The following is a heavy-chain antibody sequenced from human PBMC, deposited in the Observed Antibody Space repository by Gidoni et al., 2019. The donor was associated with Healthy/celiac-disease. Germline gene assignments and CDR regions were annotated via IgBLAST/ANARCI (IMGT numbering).Heavy chain of an antibody. CDR3: ARGGLMVYAIENWFDP. CDR1: GCTFPGYY. CDR2: INPNSGGT. J-gene: IGHJ5*02. Sequence: QVQLVQSGAEVKKPGASVKFSCKASGCTFPGYYMPWVRQAPGQGLEWMGWINPNSGGTNYAQKYQGRVTMTRDTSISTAYMELSRLRSDDTAVYYCARGGLMVYAIENWFDPWGQGTLVTVSS. D-gene: IGHD2-8*01. V-gene: IGHV1-2*02.